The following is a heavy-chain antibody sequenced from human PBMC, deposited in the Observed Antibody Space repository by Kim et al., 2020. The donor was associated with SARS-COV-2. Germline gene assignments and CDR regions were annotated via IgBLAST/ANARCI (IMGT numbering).Heavy chain of an antibody. Sequence: SETLSLTCSVSGGSISSNYWSWIRQPPGKGLEWIGYIYYSGSTNYNPSLKSRVTISVDTSKNQFSLKLSSVTAADTAVYYCARGDPPKDYVWGSYRYAFDIWGQGTMVTVSS. CDR2: IYYSGST. CDR3: ARGDPPKDYVWGSYRYAFDI. D-gene: IGHD3-16*02. V-gene: IGHV4-59*01. CDR1: GGSISSNY. J-gene: IGHJ3*02.